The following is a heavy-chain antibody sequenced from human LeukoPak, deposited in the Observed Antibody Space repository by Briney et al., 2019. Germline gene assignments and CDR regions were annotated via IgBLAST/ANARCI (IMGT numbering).Heavy chain of an antibody. CDR2: IYHSGST. Sequence: SETLSLTCAVSGYSISSGYYWGWIRQPPGKGLEWIGSIYHSGSTYYNPSLKSPVTISVDTSKNQFSLKLSSVTAADTAVYYCARLVRQYQLLMSNYYYMEVWGKGPTVTVSS. D-gene: IGHD2-2*01. V-gene: IGHV4-38-2*01. CDR1: GYSISSGYY. CDR3: ARLVRQYQLLMSNYYYMEV. J-gene: IGHJ6*03.